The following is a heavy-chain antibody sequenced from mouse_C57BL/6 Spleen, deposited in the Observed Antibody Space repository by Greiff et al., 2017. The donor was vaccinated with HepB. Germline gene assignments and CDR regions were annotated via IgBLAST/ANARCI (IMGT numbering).Heavy chain of an antibody. CDR2: IDPENGDT. V-gene: IGHV14-4*01. J-gene: IGHJ2*01. CDR1: GFNIKDDY. Sequence: EVKLQESGAELVRPGASVKLSCTASGFNIKDDYMHWVKQRPEQGLEWIGWIDPENGDTEYASKFQGKATITADTSSNTAYLQLSSLTSEDTAVYYCTRGTTEGNYFDYWGQGTTLTVSS. CDR3: TRGTTEGNYFDY. D-gene: IGHD1-1*01.